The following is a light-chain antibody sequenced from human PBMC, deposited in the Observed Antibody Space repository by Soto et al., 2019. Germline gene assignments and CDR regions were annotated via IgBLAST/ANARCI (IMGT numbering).Light chain of an antibody. Sequence: DIVMTQSPDSLAVSLGERATINCKSSQSVLYSSNNKNYLAWYEQEPVQPPKLLIYWASTRESGVPDRFSGSGSGTDFTLTISSLQAEDVAVYYCQQYYSTPRTFGQGTKVDI. CDR3: QQYYSTPRT. J-gene: IGKJ1*01. V-gene: IGKV4-1*01. CDR2: WAS. CDR1: QSVLYSSNNKNY.